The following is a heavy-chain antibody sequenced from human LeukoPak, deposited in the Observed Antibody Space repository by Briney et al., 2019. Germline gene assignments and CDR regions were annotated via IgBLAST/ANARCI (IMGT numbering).Heavy chain of an antibody. CDR2: INHSGYT. V-gene: IGHV4-34*01. Sequence: SETLSLTCAVSGVSFNDYCWSWVRQTPGKGLEWIGEINHSGYTNDSPSLKSRVTLSIDTSRKQFSLNLRSVTVADTGIYYCTRMTTGHDYWGQGTLVTVSS. D-gene: IGHD4-17*01. CDR1: GVSFNDYC. J-gene: IGHJ4*02. CDR3: TRMTTGHDY.